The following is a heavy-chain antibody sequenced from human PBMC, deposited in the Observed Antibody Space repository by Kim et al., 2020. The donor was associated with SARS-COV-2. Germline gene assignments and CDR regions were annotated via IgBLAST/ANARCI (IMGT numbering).Heavy chain of an antibody. J-gene: IGHJ4*02. V-gene: IGHV3-30-3*01. D-gene: IGHD6-13*01. CDR2: ISYDGSNK. Sequence: GGSLRLSCAASGFTFSSYAMHWVRQAPGKGLEWVAVISYDGSNKYYADSVKGRFTISRDNSKNTLYLQMNSLRAEDTAVYYCARVGHIAAAGYDYWGQGTLVTVSS. CDR1: GFTFSSYA. CDR3: ARVGHIAAAGYDY.